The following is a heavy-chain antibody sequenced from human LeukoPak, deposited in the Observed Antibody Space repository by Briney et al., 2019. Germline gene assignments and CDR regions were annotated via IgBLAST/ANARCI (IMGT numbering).Heavy chain of an antibody. Sequence: SETLSLTCALHGGSFSGYHWNWIRHSPEKGREWIGEINDRGHTNYNPSLKSRVTISVDTSKKQFSLRLSSVTAADTAVYYCARDPTTVVTLPYYFDFWGQGTLVAVSS. CDR1: GGSFSGYH. V-gene: IGHV4-34*01. J-gene: IGHJ4*02. CDR3: ARDPTTVVTLPYYFDF. CDR2: INDRGHT. D-gene: IGHD4-23*01.